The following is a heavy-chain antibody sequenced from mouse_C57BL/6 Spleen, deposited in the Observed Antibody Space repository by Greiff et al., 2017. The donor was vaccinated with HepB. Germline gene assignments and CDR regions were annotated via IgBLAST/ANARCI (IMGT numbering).Heavy chain of an antibody. V-gene: IGHV5-4*03. CDR2: ISDGGSYT. J-gene: IGHJ4*01. D-gene: IGHD2-3*01. CDR3: ARGDDGYYVRNYYAMDY. Sequence: DVKLVESGGGLVKPGGSLKLSCAASGFTFSSYAMSWVRQTPEKRLEWVATISDGGSYTYYPDNVKGRFTISRDNAKNNLYLQMSHLKSEDTAMYYCARGDDGYYVRNYYAMDYWGQGTSVTVSS. CDR1: GFTFSSYA.